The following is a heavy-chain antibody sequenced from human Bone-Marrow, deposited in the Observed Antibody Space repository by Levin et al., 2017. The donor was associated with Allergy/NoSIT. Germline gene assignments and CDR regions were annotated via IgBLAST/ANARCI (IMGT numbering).Heavy chain of an antibody. V-gene: IGHV4-59*02. J-gene: IGHJ6*02. CDR3: ARRLDDGEFYFYYGLDL. Sequence: SETLSLTCNVTGASVTKSYWNWIRQPPGMGLEWIGHIYNIDTTNYSPSLMSRATISVDTSNNQVSLKLTSVTAADTAVYYCARRLDDGEFYFYYGLDLWGHGTVVTVSS. CDR2: IYNIDTT. CDR1: GASVTKSY. D-gene: IGHD4-17*01.